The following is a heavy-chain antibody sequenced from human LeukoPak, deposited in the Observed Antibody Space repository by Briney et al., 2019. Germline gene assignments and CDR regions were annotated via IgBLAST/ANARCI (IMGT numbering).Heavy chain of an antibody. CDR3: ARGLRYFDSYLIDY. Sequence: GGSLRLSCAASEFSVSSNYMSRVRQAPGKGLEWVSVIYSGGSTYYADSVKGRFTISRDNSKNTLYLQMNSLRAEDTAVYYCARGLRYFDSYLIDYWGQGTLVTVSS. J-gene: IGHJ4*02. V-gene: IGHV3-53*01. CDR1: EFSVSSNY. CDR2: IYSGGST. D-gene: IGHD3-9*01.